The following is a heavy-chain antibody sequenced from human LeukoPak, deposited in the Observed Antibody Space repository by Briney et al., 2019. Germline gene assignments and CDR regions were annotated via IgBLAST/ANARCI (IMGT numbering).Heavy chain of an antibody. D-gene: IGHD3-22*01. CDR2: IYHSGST. V-gene: IGHV4-38-2*01. CDR3: ARLIGYYDSSGYSEPNDY. CDR1: GYSISSGYY. J-gene: IGHJ4*02. Sequence: PSETLSLTCAVSGYSISSGYYWGWIRQPPGKGLEWIGSIYHSGSTYYNPSLKSRVTISVDTSKNQFSLKLSSVTAADTAVYYCARLIGYYDSSGYSEPNDYWGQGTLVTVSS.